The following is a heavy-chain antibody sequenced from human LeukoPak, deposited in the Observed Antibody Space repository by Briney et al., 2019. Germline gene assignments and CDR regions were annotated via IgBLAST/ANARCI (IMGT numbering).Heavy chain of an antibody. D-gene: IGHD2-15*01. CDR2: SHGSGGAT. Sequence: GGSLRLSCAASGFTFSTFAVGWVRRGPGKGLEWVSDSHGSGGATFYADSVKGRFTVSRDDSKSTLYLQMNSLRAEDTAVYCCAKYNGFCSSGSCYYFDYWGQGILVTVSS. CDR3: AKYNGFCSSGSCYYFDY. CDR1: GFTFSTFA. J-gene: IGHJ4*02. V-gene: IGHV3-23*01.